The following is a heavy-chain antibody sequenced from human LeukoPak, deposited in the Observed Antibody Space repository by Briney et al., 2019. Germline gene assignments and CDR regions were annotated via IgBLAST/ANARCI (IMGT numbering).Heavy chain of an antibody. V-gene: IGHV4-39*07. D-gene: IGHD3-10*01. CDR1: GGSISSYY. Sequence: SETLSLTCTVSGGSISSYYWGWIRQPPGKGLEWIGSIYYSGSTNYNPSLKSRVTISVDTSKNQFSLKLSSVTAADTAVYYCARLPRVTMVRGVQRNIFDYWGQGTLVTVSS. J-gene: IGHJ4*02. CDR2: IYYSGST. CDR3: ARLPRVTMVRGVQRNIFDY.